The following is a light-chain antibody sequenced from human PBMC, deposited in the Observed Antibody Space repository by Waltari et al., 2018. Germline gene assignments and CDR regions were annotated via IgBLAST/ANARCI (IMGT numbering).Light chain of an antibody. Sequence: QSVLTQPPLASGTPGQRVTISCSGSSSNIGSNALNWYQHLPGTAPTLLIYSHDQRPSGVPDRFSGSKSGTSASLAISGLQSEDEADYYCGAWDDRLNVYVFGTGTRVTVL. V-gene: IGLV1-44*01. CDR3: GAWDDRLNVYV. CDR1: SSNIGSNA. CDR2: SHD. J-gene: IGLJ1*01.